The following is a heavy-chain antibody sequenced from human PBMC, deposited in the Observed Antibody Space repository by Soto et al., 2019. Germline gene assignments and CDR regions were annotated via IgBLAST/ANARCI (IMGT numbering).Heavy chain of an antibody. CDR3: ARTLYGDNVDY. CDR2: ISAYNGNT. D-gene: IGHD4-17*01. Sequence: ASVKVSCKASGYTFTSYGISWVRQAPGQGLEWMGWISAYNGNTNYAQKFQGRVTMTTDTSMSTAYMELSSLRSEDTAVYYCARTLYGDNVDYWGQGTLVTVSS. J-gene: IGHJ4*02. V-gene: IGHV1-18*01. CDR1: GYTFTSYG.